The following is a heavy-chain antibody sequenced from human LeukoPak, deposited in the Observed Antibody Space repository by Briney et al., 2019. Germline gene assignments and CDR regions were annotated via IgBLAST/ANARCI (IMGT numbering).Heavy chain of an antibody. J-gene: IGHJ4*02. Sequence: PGRSLRLSCAASGFTVSSNYMSWVRQAPGKGLEWVSGISWNSGSIGYADSVKGRFTISRDNAKNSLYLRMNSLRAEDTALYYCAKVSNSYYFDYWGQGTLVTVSS. V-gene: IGHV3-9*01. CDR3: AKVSNSYYFDY. D-gene: IGHD4-23*01. CDR1: GFTVSSNY. CDR2: ISWNSGSI.